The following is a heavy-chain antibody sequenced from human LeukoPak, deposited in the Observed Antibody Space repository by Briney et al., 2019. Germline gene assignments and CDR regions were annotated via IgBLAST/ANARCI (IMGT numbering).Heavy chain of an antibody. CDR1: GYTFTSYD. D-gene: IGHD5-24*01. V-gene: IGHV1-8*01. Sequence: ASVKVSCKASGYTFTSYDINWVRQATGQGLEWMGWMNPNSGNTGYAQKFQGRVTMTRNTSISTAYMELSSLRSDDTAMYYCARMEMATAIFDYWGQGTLVTVSS. CDR2: MNPNSGNT. J-gene: IGHJ4*02. CDR3: ARMEMATAIFDY.